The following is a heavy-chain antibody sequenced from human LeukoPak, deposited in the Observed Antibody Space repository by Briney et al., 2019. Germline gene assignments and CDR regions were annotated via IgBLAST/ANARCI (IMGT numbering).Heavy chain of an antibody. V-gene: IGHV1-69*05. D-gene: IGHD1-26*01. CDR2: IIPIFGTA. CDR1: GGTFSSYA. J-gene: IGHJ4*02. CDR3: ARNGSYSPADFDY. Sequence: SVKVSCKASGGTFSSYAISWVRQAPGQGLEWMGRIIPIFGTANYAQKFQGRVTITTDESTSTAYMELSSLRSEDTAVYYCARNGSYSPADFDYWGQGTLVTVSS.